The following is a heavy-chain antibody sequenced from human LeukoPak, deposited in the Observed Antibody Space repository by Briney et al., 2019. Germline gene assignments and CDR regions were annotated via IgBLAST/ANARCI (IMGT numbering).Heavy chain of an antibody. CDR2: INDNGDGT. V-gene: IGHV3-23*01. CDR1: GFTFSSYA. D-gene: IGHD6-6*01. CDR3: ARDAREGPFDY. J-gene: IGHJ4*02. Sequence: GGSLRLSCAASGFTFSSYAMHWVRQAPGKGLEWVSTINDNGDGTYYADSVKGRFTISRDNSYNTVSLQMNSLRDEDTGVYYCARDAREGPFDYWGQGTLVTVSS.